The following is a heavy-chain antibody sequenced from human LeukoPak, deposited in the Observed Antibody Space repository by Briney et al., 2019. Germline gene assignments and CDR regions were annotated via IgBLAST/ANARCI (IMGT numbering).Heavy chain of an antibody. CDR2: INPNSGGT. J-gene: IGHJ4*02. CDR3: ARDPIQLWGMDGFFDY. V-gene: IGHV1-2*02. Sequence: ASVKVSCKASGYTFTGYYMHWVRQAPGQGLEWMGWINPNSGGTNYAQKFQGRVTMTRDTSISTAYMELSRLRSDDTAVYYCARDPIQLWGMDGFFDYWGQGTLVTVSS. D-gene: IGHD5-18*01. CDR1: GYTFTGYY.